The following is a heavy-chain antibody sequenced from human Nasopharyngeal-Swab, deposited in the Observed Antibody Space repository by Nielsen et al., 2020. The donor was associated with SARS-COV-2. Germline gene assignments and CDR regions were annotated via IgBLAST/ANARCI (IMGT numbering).Heavy chain of an antibody. V-gene: IGHV3-74*01. CDR2: INSDGSST. D-gene: IGHD5-24*01. CDR1: GFTFSSYW. Sequence: GESLKISCAASGFTFSSYWMHWVRQAPGKGLVWVSRINSDGSSTSCADSVKGRFTISRDNAKNTLYLQMNSLRAEDTAVYYCARDLRDGYNLGYYYYGMDVWGQGTTVTVSS. CDR3: ARDLRDGYNLGYYYYGMDV. J-gene: IGHJ6*02.